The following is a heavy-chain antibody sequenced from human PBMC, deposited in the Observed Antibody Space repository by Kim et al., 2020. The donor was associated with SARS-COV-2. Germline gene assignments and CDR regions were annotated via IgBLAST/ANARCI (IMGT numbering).Heavy chain of an antibody. CDR1: GGSISSGGYY. Sequence: SETLSLTCTVSGGSISSGGYYWSWIRQHPGKGLEWIGYIYYSGSTYYNPSLKSRVTISVDTSKNQFSLKLSSVTAADTAVYYCARDRSSWGYVTHLLGMDVWGQGTTVTVSS. CDR3: ARDRSSWGYVTHLLGMDV. D-gene: IGHD3-16*01. CDR2: IYYSGST. V-gene: IGHV4-31*03. J-gene: IGHJ6*02.